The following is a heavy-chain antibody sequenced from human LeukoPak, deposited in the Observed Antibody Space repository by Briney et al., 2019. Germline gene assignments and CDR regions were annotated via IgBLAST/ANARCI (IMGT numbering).Heavy chain of an antibody. CDR1: GFTVSSNY. CDR2: IYSGGST. J-gene: IGHJ6*02. CDR3: ARMGSSSRLMYYYYGMDV. V-gene: IGHV3-66*01. D-gene: IGHD6-13*01. Sequence: PGGSLRLSCAASGFTVSSNYVSWVRQAPGKGLEWVSVIYSGGSTYYADSVKGRFTISRDNSKNTLYLQMNSLRAEDTAVYYCARMGSSSRLMYYYYGMDVWGQGTTVSVSS.